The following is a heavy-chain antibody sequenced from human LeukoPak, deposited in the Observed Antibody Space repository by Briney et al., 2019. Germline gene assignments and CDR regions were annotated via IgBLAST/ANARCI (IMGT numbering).Heavy chain of an antibody. Sequence: GGSLRLSCAASGFVFRSYGMNWVRQAPGKGLEWVSGIYTNGRDTRYADSVMGRFTISRDNAKNTVSLHMTSLRVDDTAIYYCARDQITGSLDVWGQGTTVTVSS. V-gene: IGHV3-74*01. D-gene: IGHD1-20*01. CDR1: GFVFRSYG. CDR3: ARDQITGSLDV. J-gene: IGHJ6*01. CDR2: IYTNGRDT.